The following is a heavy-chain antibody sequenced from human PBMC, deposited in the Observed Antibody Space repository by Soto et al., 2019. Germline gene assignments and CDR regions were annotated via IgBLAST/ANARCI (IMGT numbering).Heavy chain of an antibody. CDR1: GYTFSSYG. V-gene: IGHV1-18*01. CDR2: ISDYNGNT. J-gene: IGHJ6*02. Sequence: QVQLVQSGAEVKRAGASVKVSCKASGYTFSSYGLSWVRQAPGQGLEWMGWISDYNGNTHYAQKCQGRVIMTTDTSTRTDYMELRSLRSDDTAVYFCAREGYYSGSGTYTPPRYYGMDVWGQGTTVTVSS. CDR3: AREGYYSGSGTYTPPRYYGMDV. D-gene: IGHD3-10*01.